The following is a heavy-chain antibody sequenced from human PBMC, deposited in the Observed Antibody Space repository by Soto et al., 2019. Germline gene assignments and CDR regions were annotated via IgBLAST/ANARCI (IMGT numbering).Heavy chain of an antibody. V-gene: IGHV3-74*01. J-gene: IGHJ4*02. Sequence: SLRLSCAASGFIFSSHWMHWVRQAPGKGLVGVSHIGPDGSNIWEADSVQGRFTISRDNARNRLYLQMNSLRDEDKAIYYCVRDNNWSLDYWGQGILVTVSS. CDR1: GFIFSSHW. D-gene: IGHD1-1*01. CDR2: IGPDGSNI. CDR3: VRDNNWSLDY.